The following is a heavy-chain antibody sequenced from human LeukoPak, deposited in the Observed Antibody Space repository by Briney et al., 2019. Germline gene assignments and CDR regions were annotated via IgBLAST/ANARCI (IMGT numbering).Heavy chain of an antibody. CDR2: INPNSGDT. J-gene: IGHJ4*02. D-gene: IGHD1-26*01. CDR1: GYSFTGYY. CDR3: ARDMDSGPDFFDY. V-gene: IGHV1-2*02. Sequence: GASVKVSCKASGYSFTGYYIHWVRQAPGQGLEWMGWINPNSGDTEYAQNFQGRVTMTRDTSISTAYMELSRLRSDDTAVYYCARDMDSGPDFFDYWGLGTLVTVSS.